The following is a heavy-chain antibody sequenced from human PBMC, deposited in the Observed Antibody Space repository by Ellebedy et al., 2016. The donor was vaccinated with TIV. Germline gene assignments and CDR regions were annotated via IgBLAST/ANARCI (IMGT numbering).Heavy chain of an antibody. CDR2: ISGSGGST. CDR1: GFTFSDYY. J-gene: IGHJ5*02. Sequence: GESLKISXAASGFTFSDYYMSWIRQAPGKGLEWVSAISGSGGSTYYADSVKGRFTISRDNSKNTLYLQMNSLRAEDTAVYYCAKGTWFNPWGQGTLVTVSS. V-gene: IGHV3-23*01. CDR3: AKGTWFNP.